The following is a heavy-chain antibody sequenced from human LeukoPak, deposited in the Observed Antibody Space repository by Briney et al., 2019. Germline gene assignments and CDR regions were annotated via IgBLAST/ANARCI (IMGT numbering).Heavy chain of an antibody. D-gene: IGHD6-19*01. Sequence: SQTLSLTCIVSGGSISSGRYYWSWIRQPAGKGLEWIGRIYTSGSTNYNPSLKSRVTISVDTSKNQFSLKLSSVTAADTAVYYCARDRGWYGNYYYYMDVWGKGTTVTVSS. CDR2: IYTSGST. J-gene: IGHJ6*03. V-gene: IGHV4-61*02. CDR1: GGSISSGRYY. CDR3: ARDRGWYGNYYYYMDV.